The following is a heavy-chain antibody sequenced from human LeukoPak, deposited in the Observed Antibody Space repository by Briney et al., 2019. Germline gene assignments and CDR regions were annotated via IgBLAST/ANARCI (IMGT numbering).Heavy chain of an antibody. Sequence: GGSLRLSCIASGFTFGDYAMSWVRQAPGKGLEWVGFIRSKAYGGTTEYAASVKSGFSISRDDSKSIAYLQMNSLRTEDTAVFYCTRDCSGGSCWGDAFDVWGQGTMVTVSS. J-gene: IGHJ3*01. CDR3: TRDCSGGSCWGDAFDV. V-gene: IGHV3-49*04. D-gene: IGHD2-15*01. CDR2: IRSKAYGGTT. CDR1: GFTFGDYA.